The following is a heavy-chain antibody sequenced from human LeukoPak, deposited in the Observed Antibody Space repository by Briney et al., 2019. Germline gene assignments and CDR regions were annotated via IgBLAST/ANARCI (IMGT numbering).Heavy chain of an antibody. CDR2: IYHSGST. D-gene: IGHD3-16*01. J-gene: IGHJ4*02. CDR1: RGSISSYY. V-gene: IGHV4-59*01. Sequence: SETLSLTCTVSRGSISSYYWSWIRQSPGKGLEWIGYIYHSGSTDYNSSLKSRVTISEDTSKKQFSLKVSSVTAADTAVYYCARGLQSSLGDYFDYWGQGTLVTVSS. CDR3: ARGLQSSLGDYFDY.